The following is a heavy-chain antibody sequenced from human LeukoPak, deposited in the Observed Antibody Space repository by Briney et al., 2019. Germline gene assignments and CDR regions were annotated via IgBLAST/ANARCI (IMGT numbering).Heavy chain of an antibody. CDR1: GGSINNYY. CDR2: ISYTGDT. J-gene: IGHJ4*02. D-gene: IGHD1-14*01. CDR3: ARDQNPTK. Sequence: PSETLSLTCTVSGGSINNYYWTWIRQSPGKGLEWIGCISYTGDTYYNPSVGSRVTMSLDTPKKQFSLKLTSVTAADTAIYYCARDQNPTKWGQGTLVTVSS. V-gene: IGHV4-59*01.